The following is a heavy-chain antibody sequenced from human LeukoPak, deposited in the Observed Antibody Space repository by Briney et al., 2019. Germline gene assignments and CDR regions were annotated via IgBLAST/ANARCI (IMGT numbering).Heavy chain of an antibody. V-gene: IGHV1-18*01. D-gene: IGHD2-2*01. CDR1: GYTFTSYG. J-gene: IGHJ6*03. CDR3: ARVWEGIVVVPAHYYYYMDV. CDR2: ISAYNGNT. Sequence: SVKVSCKASGYTFTSYGISWVRQAPGQGLEWMGWISAYNGNTNYAQKLQGRVTMTTDTSTSTAYMELRSLRSDDTAVYYCARVWEGIVVVPAHYYYYMDVWGKGTTVTVSS.